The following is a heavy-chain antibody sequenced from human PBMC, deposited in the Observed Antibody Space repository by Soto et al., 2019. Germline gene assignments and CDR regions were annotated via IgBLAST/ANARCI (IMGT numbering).Heavy chain of an antibody. D-gene: IGHD1-26*01. J-gene: IGHJ4*02. CDR2: ISGSGGST. CDR3: ARDSPEWELRGYYFDY. CDR1: GFTFSDYA. Sequence: GGSLRLSCAASGFTFSDYAMNWVRQAPGKGLEWVSGISGSGGSTYYADSVKGRFTISRDNSKNTLYLQMNSLRAADTAVYYCARDSPEWELRGYYFDYWGQGTLVTVSS. V-gene: IGHV3-23*01.